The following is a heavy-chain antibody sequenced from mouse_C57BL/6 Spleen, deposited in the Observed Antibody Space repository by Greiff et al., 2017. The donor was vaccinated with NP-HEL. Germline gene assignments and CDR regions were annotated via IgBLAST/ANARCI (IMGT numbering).Heavy chain of an antibody. CDR2: IDPSDSYT. J-gene: IGHJ2*01. CDR1: GYTFTSYW. D-gene: IGHD2-1*01. V-gene: IGHV1-59*01. Sequence: QVQLQQPGAELVRPGTSVKLSCKASGYTFTSYWMHWVKQRPGQGLEWIGVIDPSDSYTNYNQKFKGKATLTVDTSSSTAYMQRSSLTSEDSAVYYCANLHGNYEDYWGQGTTLTVSS. CDR3: ANLHGNYEDY.